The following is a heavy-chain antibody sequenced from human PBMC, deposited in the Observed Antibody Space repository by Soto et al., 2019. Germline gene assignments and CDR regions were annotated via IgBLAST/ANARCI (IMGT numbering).Heavy chain of an antibody. V-gene: IGHV1-18*04. CDR2: ISACNGNT. Sequence: ASVKVSCKASGYTFTSYGISWVRQAPGQGLEWMGWISACNGNTNYAQKLQGRVTMTTDTSTSTAYMELRSLRSDDTAVYYCARDYDSSGYYPSYFQHWGQGTLVTVSS. CDR1: GYTFTSYG. CDR3: ARDYDSSGYYPSYFQH. D-gene: IGHD3-22*01. J-gene: IGHJ1*01.